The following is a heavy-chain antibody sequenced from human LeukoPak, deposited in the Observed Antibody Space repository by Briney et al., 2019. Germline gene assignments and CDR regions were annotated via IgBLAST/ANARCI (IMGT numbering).Heavy chain of an antibody. D-gene: IGHD1-1*01. CDR3: ARHGNGGEAFDI. J-gene: IGHJ3*02. Sequence: PSETLSLTCTVSGGSISSSSYYWGWIRQPPGKGLEWIGSIYYSGSTYYNPSLKSRVTISVDTSKNQFSLKLSSVTAADTAVYYCARHGNGGEAFDIWGQGTMVTVSS. CDR1: GGSISSSSYY. V-gene: IGHV4-39*01. CDR2: IYYSGST.